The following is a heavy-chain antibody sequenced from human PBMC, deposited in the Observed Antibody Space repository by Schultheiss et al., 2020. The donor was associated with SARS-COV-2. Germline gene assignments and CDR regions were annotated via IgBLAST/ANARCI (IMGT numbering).Heavy chain of an antibody. V-gene: IGHV3-33*06. CDR2: IWFDGSQK. CDR1: GFSFKIYS. CDR3: AKDEGFDY. Sequence: GGSLRLSCAASGFSFKIYSLHWVRQAPGKGLEWVAVIWFDGSQKFYADSVKGRFTISRDNSKNTLYLQMNSLRAEDTAVYYCAKDEGFDYWGQGTLVTVSS. J-gene: IGHJ4*02.